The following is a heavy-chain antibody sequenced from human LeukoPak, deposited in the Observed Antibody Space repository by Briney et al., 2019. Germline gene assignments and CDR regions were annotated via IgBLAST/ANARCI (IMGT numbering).Heavy chain of an antibody. D-gene: IGHD6-19*01. V-gene: IGHV1-24*01. CDR2: FDPEDGET. J-gene: IGHJ5*02. Sequence: ASVKVSCKVSGYTLTGLSMHWVRQAPGKGLEWMGGFDPEDGETIYAQKFQGRVTMTEDTSTDTAYMELSSLRSEDTAVYYCATGHYSSGWNNWFDPWGQGTLVTVSS. CDR1: GYTLTGLS. CDR3: ATGHYSSGWNNWFDP.